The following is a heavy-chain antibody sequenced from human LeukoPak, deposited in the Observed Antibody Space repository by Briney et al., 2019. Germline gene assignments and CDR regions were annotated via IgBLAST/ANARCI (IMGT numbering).Heavy chain of an antibody. CDR2: ISAYNGNT. Sequence: GASVKVSCKASGYTFTSYGISWVRQAPGQGLEWMGWISAYNGNTNYAQKFQGRVTMTRNTSITTAYMELSSLRSEDTAVYYCARERYCSGGSCYNYWGQGTLVTVSS. D-gene: IGHD2-15*01. V-gene: IGHV1-18*01. J-gene: IGHJ4*02. CDR1: GYTFTSYG. CDR3: ARERYCSGGSCYNY.